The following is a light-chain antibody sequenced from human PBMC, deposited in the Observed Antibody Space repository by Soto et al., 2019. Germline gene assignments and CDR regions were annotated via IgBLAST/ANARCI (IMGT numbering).Light chain of an antibody. J-gene: IGLJ1*01. Sequence: QPVLTQPASVSGSPGQSITISCTGTSSDVGGYNYVSWYQQHPGKAPKLMIYDVSNRPSGVSNRFSGSKSGNTASLTISGLQAEDEADYYCSSYTSSTPDVFGTGTKLTVL. CDR2: DVS. V-gene: IGLV2-14*01. CDR3: SSYTSSTPDV. CDR1: SSDVGGYNY.